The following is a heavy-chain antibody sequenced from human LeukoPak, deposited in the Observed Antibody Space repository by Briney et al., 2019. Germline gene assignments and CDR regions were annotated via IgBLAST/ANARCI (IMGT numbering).Heavy chain of an antibody. J-gene: IGHJ6*02. V-gene: IGHV3-23*01. CDR2: SSGSGGST. Sequence: QPGASLRLSCAASGFTFSSYAMSWVRQAPGKGLEWVSASSGSGGSTYYADSVKGRFTISRDNSKNTLYLQMNSLRAEDTAVYYCATFSFGDYYYYYGMNVWGQGTTVTVSS. D-gene: IGHD4-17*01. CDR1: GFTFSSYA. CDR3: ATFSFGDYYYYYGMNV.